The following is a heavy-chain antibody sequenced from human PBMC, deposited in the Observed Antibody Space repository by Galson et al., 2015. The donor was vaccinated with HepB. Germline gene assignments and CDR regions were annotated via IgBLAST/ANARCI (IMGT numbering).Heavy chain of an antibody. CDR2: TYYRSKWYT. CDR1: GDSVSVKS. V-gene: IGHV6-1*01. Sequence: CAISGDSVSVKSWNWIRQSPSRGLEWLGRTYYRSKWYTDYAESVKSRIVINPDTAKNQFSLQLTSVTPEDTAVYYCATPLFLRIVLRVYTTENDYWGQGTLVSVSS. CDR3: ATPLFLRIVLRVYTTENDY. D-gene: IGHD2-8*01. J-gene: IGHJ4*02.